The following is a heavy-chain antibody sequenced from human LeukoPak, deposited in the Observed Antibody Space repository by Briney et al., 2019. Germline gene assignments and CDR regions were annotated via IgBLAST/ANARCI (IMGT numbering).Heavy chain of an antibody. CDR2: IYYSGST. CDR1: GGSISSSSYY. V-gene: IGHV4-39*01. Sequence: SETLSLTCTVSGGSISSSSYYWGWLRQPPGTGLEWIGSIYYSGSTYYNPSLKSRVTISVDTSKNQFSLKLSSVTAADTAVYYCARREPVSGYDVFYFDYWGQGTWSPSPQ. D-gene: IGHD5-12*01. J-gene: IGHJ4*02. CDR3: ARREPVSGYDVFYFDY.